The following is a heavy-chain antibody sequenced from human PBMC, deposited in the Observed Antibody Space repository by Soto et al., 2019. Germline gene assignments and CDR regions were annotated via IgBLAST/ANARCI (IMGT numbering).Heavy chain of an antibody. V-gene: IGHV1-69*12. CDR3: ARDKDRPQVGGNYYYGIEV. CDR1: GGTFGNSA. D-gene: IGHD2-2*01. CDR2: IIPILHTP. J-gene: IGHJ6*02. Sequence: QVQLVQSGAEVKKPGSSVTVSCKASGGTFGNSAISWVRQAPGQGLEWMGGIIPILHTPDYAQKFQGRVTITADESTSTAYMELTSLRSEDTAVYYCARDKDRPQVGGNYYYGIEVWGQGTTVTVSS.